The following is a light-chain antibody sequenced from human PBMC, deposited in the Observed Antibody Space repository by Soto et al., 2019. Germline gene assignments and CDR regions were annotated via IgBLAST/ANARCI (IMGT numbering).Light chain of an antibody. J-gene: IGKJ5*01. CDR3: QHLNTYPIT. CDR2: AAS. CDR1: QTNPFY. V-gene: IGKV1-9*01. Sequence: DIQMTHSPSTLSASVGDRVTITCPSSQTNPFYLNWYQQRPGNAPKLLIYAASTLHSGVPSRFSGSGSGTDFTLTISSLQPEDFATYYCQHLNTYPITFGPGTRLEI.